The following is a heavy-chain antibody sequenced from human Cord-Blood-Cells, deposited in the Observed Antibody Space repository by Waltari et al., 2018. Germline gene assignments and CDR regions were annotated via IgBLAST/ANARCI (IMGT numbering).Heavy chain of an antibody. J-gene: IGHJ5*02. D-gene: IGHD2-2*01. Sequence: QVQLMQSGAEVKKPGAAVKVSCKASGYTLTSYDINWVRQATGQGLEWMGWMNPNSGNTGYAQKFQGRVTITRNTSISTAYMELSSLRSEDTAVYYCARGGDCSSTSCYWFDPWGQGTLVTVSS. CDR3: ARGGDCSSTSCYWFDP. CDR2: MNPNSGNT. V-gene: IGHV1-8*03. CDR1: GYTLTSYD.